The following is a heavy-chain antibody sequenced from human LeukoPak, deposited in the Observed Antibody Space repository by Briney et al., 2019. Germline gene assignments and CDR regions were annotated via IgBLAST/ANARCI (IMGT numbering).Heavy chain of an antibody. CDR2: IYYSGST. CDR3: ARDAGPDYYGSGSLDY. J-gene: IGHJ4*02. CDR1: GGSFSGYY. D-gene: IGHD3-10*01. V-gene: IGHV4-31*11. Sequence: PSETLSLTCAVYGGSFSGYYWSWIRQHPGKGLEWIGYIYYSGSTYYNPSLKSRVTISVDTSKNQFSLKLSSVTAADTAVYYCARDAGPDYYGSGSLDYWGQGTLVTVSS.